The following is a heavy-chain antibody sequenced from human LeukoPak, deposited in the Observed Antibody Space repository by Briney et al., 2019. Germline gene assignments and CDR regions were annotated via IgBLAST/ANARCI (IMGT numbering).Heavy chain of an antibody. CDR1: GFSFNNYA. CDR3: ARGLTDYYDTSGSFDY. D-gene: IGHD3-22*01. CDR2: ISYDGSNK. V-gene: IGHV3-30*04. J-gene: IGHJ4*02. Sequence: GRSRRLSCAASGFSFNNYAMHWVRQAPGKGLEWVAIISYDGSNKFYADSVKGRFTISRDNSKNTLYVQMISLGAEDTAVYYCARGLTDYYDTSGSFDYWGQGTLVTVSS.